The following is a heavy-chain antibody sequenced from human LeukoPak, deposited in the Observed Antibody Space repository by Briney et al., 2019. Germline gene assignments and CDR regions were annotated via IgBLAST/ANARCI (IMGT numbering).Heavy chain of an antibody. J-gene: IGHJ4*02. CDR2: IYHSGST. Sequence: NPSGTLSLTCAVSGGSISSSNWWSWVRQPPGKGLEWIGEIYHSGSTNHNPSLKSRVTISVDKSKNQFSLKLSSVTAADTAVYYCARDRDDILTGYYYWGQGTLVTVSS. D-gene: IGHD3-9*01. CDR1: GGSISSSNW. CDR3: ARDRDDILTGYYY. V-gene: IGHV4-4*02.